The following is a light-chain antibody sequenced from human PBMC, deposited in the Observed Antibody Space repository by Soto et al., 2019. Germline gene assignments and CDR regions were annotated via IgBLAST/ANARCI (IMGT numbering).Light chain of an antibody. J-gene: IGLJ2*01. CDR3: SSYTTSTTVE. Sequence: QSVLTQPASVSGSPGQWITISCTGTISDIGAHDLVSWYQHHPGKAPRLMIYGVTNRPSGVSRRFSGSKSGNTASLTISGLQVEDEADYYCSSYTTSTTVEFGGGTKLTVL. CDR1: ISDIGAHDL. CDR2: GVT. V-gene: IGLV2-14*01.